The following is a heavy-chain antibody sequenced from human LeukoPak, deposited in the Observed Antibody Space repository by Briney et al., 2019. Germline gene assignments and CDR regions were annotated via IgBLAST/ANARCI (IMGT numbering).Heavy chain of an antibody. D-gene: IGHD6-13*01. V-gene: IGHV4-34*01. J-gene: IGHJ5*02. CDR2: INHSGST. CDR1: GGSFSGYY. CDR3: ARVNKGSSWYNWFDP. Sequence: SETLSLTCAVYGGSFSGYYWSWIRQSPGQGLEWIGEINHSGSTKYNPSLKSRVTISVDTSKNQFSLKLSSVTAADTAVYYCARVNKGSSWYNWFDPWGQGTLVTVSS.